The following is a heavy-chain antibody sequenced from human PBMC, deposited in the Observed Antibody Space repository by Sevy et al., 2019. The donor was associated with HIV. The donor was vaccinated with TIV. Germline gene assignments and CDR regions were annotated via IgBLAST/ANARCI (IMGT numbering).Heavy chain of an antibody. J-gene: IGHJ4*02. CDR1: GFTFSSYG. Sequence: GGSLRLSCAASGFTFSSYGMHWVRQAPGKGLEWVAVISYGGGDNNYADSVKGRFTISRDNSKNTLYLQMNSLRAEDTAVYYCAKGSSSGYSGYDSGWGIDYWGQGTLVTVSS. D-gene: IGHD5-12*01. V-gene: IGHV3-30*18. CDR3: AKGSSSGYSGYDSGWGIDY. CDR2: ISYGGGDN.